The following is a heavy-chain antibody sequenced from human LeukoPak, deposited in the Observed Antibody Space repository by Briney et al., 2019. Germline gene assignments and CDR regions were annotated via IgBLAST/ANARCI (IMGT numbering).Heavy chain of an antibody. CDR2: ISSSGSTI. V-gene: IGHV3-48*03. Sequence: GGSLRLSCAASGFTFSSYEMNWVRQAPGKGLEWVSYISSSGSTIYYGDSVKGRFTISRDNAKDSLYLQMNSLRAEDTAVYYCARAQSYYDILTGYYPQELDYWGQGTLVTVSS. CDR1: GFTFSSYE. D-gene: IGHD3-9*01. CDR3: ARAQSYYDILTGYYPQELDY. J-gene: IGHJ4*02.